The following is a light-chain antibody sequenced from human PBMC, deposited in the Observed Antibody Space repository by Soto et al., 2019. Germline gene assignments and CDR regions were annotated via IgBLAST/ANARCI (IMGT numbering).Light chain of an antibody. CDR2: EVS. J-gene: IGLJ1*01. Sequence: QSVLTQPPSASGSPGQSVTISCTGTSSDVGGYNYVSWYQQHPGKAPKVIIYEVSKRPSGVPDRFSGSKSGSTASLTVSGLQAEDEADYYCSSYAVTNIFVFVTGTKVTVL. CDR1: SSDVGGYNY. V-gene: IGLV2-8*01. CDR3: SSYAVTNIFV.